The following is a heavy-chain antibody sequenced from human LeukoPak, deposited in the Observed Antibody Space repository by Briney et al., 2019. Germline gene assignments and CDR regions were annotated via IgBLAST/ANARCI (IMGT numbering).Heavy chain of an antibody. CDR2: IYPGDSDT. CDR3: ARHRSHIVGGTTYVDY. V-gene: IGHV5-51*01. J-gene: IGHJ4*02. Sequence: GESLKISCKGSGYTFSSNWIGWVRQVPGKGLEWMGIIYPGDSDTRYSPTFEGQVTISADKSISTAYLQWSSLKASDTAVYYCARHRSHIVGGTTYVDYWGQGTLVTVSS. CDR1: GYTFSSNW. D-gene: IGHD1-26*01.